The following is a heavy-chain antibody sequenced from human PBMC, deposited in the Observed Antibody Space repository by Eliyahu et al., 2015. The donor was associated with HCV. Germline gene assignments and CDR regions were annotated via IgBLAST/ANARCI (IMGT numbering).Heavy chain of an antibody. Sequence: QVQLVQSGAEVKKPGSSVKVSCXASGGTXSSXAISWVRQAPGXGLEWMGRIIPIFGIANYAQKFQGRVTITADKSTSTAYMELSSLRSEDTAVYYCARIDYGGNNWFDPWGQGTLVTVSS. J-gene: IGHJ5*02. V-gene: IGHV1-69*04. CDR1: GGTXSSXA. D-gene: IGHD4-23*01. CDR2: IIPIFGIA. CDR3: ARIDYGGNNWFDP.